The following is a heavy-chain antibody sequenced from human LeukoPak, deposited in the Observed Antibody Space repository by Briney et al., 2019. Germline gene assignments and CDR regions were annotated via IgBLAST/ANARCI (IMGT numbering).Heavy chain of an antibody. V-gene: IGHV3-30*18. Sequence: GGSLRLSCAASGFTFSSYGMHWVRRAPGKGLEWVAIISSDGNNKYYADSVKGRFTISRDNSNNTLFLQMSSLRVEDTAVYHCAKDRLAVAGNVEYYFDYWGQGTLVTVSS. CDR2: ISSDGNNK. J-gene: IGHJ4*02. D-gene: IGHD6-19*01. CDR1: GFTFSSYG. CDR3: AKDRLAVAGNVEYYFDY.